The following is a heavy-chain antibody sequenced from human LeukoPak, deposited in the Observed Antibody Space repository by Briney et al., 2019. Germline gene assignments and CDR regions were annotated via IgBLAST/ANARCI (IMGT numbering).Heavy chain of an antibody. CDR3: ASVGYGGNSLAFDI. V-gene: IGHV4-30-2*01. D-gene: IGHD4-23*01. CDR1: GGSISSGGYY. J-gene: IGHJ3*02. CDR2: IYHSGST. Sequence: PSETLSLTCTVSGGSISSGGYYWSWIRQPPGKGLEWIGYIYHSGSTYYNPSLKSRVTISVDRSKNQFSLKLSSVTAADTAVYYCASVGYGGNSLAFDIWGQGTMVTVSS.